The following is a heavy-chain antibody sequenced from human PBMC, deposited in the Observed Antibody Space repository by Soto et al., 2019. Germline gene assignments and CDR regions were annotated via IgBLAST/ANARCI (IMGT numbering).Heavy chain of an antibody. V-gene: IGHV3-23*01. CDR3: ASEVSVGLFDY. CDR1: GFTFSTYT. J-gene: IGHJ4*02. CDR2: ISASGGST. Sequence: EVQILESGGGLIQPGESLRLSCAASGFTFSTYTMSWVRQAAEKGLEWVSSISASGGSTYHADSVKGRFTIFRDNSNNTLFLHMSRLRADDTAVYYCASEVSVGLFDYWGQGTLVTVSS. D-gene: IGHD1-26*01.